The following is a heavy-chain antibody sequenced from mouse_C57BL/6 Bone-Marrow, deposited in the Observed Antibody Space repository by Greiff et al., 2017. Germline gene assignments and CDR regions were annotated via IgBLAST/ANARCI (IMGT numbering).Heavy chain of an antibody. D-gene: IGHD1-1*01. CDR3: ARHYYGSSYGY. CDR2: IYPGGGYT. J-gene: IGHJ2*01. Sequence: QVQLKQSGAELVRPGTSVKMSCTASGYTFTNYWIGWAKQRPGHGLEWIGDIYPGGGYTNYNEKFKGKATLTADNSSSTAYMQFSSLTSEDSAIYYCARHYYGSSYGYWGQGTTLTVSS. V-gene: IGHV1-63*01. CDR1: GYTFTNYW.